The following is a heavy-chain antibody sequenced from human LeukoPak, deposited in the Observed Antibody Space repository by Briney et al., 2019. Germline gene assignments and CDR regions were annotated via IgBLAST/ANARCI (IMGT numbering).Heavy chain of an antibody. CDR1: GGSISSSNW. J-gene: IGHJ6*02. V-gene: IGHV4-4*02. Sequence: PSETLSLTCAVSGGSISSSNWWSWVRQPPGKGLEWIGEIYHSGGTNYNPSLKSRVTISVDKSKNQFSLKLSSVTAADTAVYYCARDAVADYYYYGMDVWGQGTTVTVSS. D-gene: IGHD6-19*01. CDR2: IYHSGGT. CDR3: ARDAVADYYYYGMDV.